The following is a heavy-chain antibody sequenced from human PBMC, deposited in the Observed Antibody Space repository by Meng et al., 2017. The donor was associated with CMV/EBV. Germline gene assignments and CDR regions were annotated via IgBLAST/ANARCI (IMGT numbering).Heavy chain of an antibody. J-gene: IGHJ5*02. Sequence: QLQLQESGPGLVKPSETLSLTCPVACGFISSRSYYWGWIRQPPGKGLEWIGSIYYSGSTYYNPSLKSRVTISVDTSKNQFSLKLSSVTAADTAVYYCARAGRGTYYYDSSGYYQGGFDPWGQGTLVTVSS. CDR1: CGFISSRSYY. CDR2: IYYSGST. D-gene: IGHD3-22*01. CDR3: ARAGRGTYYYDSSGYYQGGFDP. V-gene: IGHV4-39*07.